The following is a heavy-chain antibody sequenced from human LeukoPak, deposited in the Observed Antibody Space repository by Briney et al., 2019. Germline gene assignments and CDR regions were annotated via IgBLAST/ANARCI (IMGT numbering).Heavy chain of an antibody. J-gene: IGHJ4*02. Sequence: GRSLRLSCAASGFTFSSYAMYWVRQAPGKGLEWVSYISSSGSTIYYADSVKGRFTISRDNSKNTLYLQMNSLRAEDTAVYYCAPGGDSSGYLELDYWGQGTLVTVSS. CDR2: ISSSGSTI. V-gene: IGHV3-48*03. CDR1: GFTFSSYA. D-gene: IGHD3-22*01. CDR3: APGGDSSGYLELDY.